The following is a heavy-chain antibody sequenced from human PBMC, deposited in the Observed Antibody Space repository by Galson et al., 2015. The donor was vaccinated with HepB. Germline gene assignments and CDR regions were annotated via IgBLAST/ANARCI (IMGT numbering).Heavy chain of an antibody. D-gene: IGHD1-26*01. CDR1: GYSFTSYW. CDR2: IYPGDSDT. J-gene: IGHJ3*02. V-gene: IGHV5-51*03. Sequence: QSGAEVKKPGESLKISCKGSGYSFTSYWIGWVRQMPGKGLEWMGIIYPGDSDTRYSPSFQGQVTISADKSISTAYLQWSSLKASDTAMYYCAIAGHIVGATKGSLDDAFDIWGQGTMVTVSS. CDR3: AIAGHIVGATKGSLDDAFDI.